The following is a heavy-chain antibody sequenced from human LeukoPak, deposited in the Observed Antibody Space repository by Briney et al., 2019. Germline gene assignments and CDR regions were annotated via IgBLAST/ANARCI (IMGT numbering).Heavy chain of an antibody. CDR1: GGSISSGGYY. D-gene: IGHD3-3*01. J-gene: IGHJ3*02. Sequence: PSETLSLTCTVSGGSISSGGYYWRWIRQHPGKGLEWIGYIYYSGSTYYNPSLKSRVTISVDTSKNQFSLKLSSVTAADTAVYYCARDEAPYYDFWSGYYWDAFDIWGQGTMVTVSS. CDR3: ARDEAPYYDFWSGYYWDAFDI. CDR2: IYYSGST. V-gene: IGHV4-31*03.